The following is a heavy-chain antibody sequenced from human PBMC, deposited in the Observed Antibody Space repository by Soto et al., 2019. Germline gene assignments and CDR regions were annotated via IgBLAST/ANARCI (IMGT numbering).Heavy chain of an antibody. CDR3: ARHPYYGDYRLYSYMDV. J-gene: IGHJ6*03. CDR1: GGTIRSSSYY. Sequence: QLQLQESGPGLVKPSETLSLTCTVSGGTIRSSSYYWGWIRQPPGKGLVWIGSIYYDESTDYNPSLKTRVTLSIDTSKNQFSLKLSSVTAADTAVYYCARHPYYGDYRLYSYMDVWGKGTTVTVSS. V-gene: IGHV4-39*01. CDR2: IYYDEST. D-gene: IGHD4-17*01.